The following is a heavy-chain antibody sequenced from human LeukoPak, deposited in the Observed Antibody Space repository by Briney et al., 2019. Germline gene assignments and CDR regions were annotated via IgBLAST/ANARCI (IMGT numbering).Heavy chain of an antibody. D-gene: IGHD6-13*01. V-gene: IGHV4-34*01. J-gene: IGHJ4*02. CDR3: ARQQPSQYFDY. Sequence: SETLSLTCAVYGGSFSGYYWSWIRQPPGKGLEWIGEINHSGSTNYNPSLKSRVTISVDTSKNQFSLKLSSVTAADTAVYYCARQQPSQYFDYWGQGTLVTVSS. CDR2: INHSGST. CDR1: GGSFSGYY.